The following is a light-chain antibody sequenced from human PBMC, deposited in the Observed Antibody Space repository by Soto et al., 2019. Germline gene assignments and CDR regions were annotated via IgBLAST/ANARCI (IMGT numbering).Light chain of an antibody. J-gene: IGLJ2*01. CDR2: QDS. CDR1: KLGDKY. Sequence: SYELTQPPSVSVSPGQTASITCSGDKLGDKYACWYQQKPGQSPVLVIYQDSKRPSGIPERFSGSNSGNTATLTISGTQAMDEADYDCQAWDSSTGDVVFGGGTKLTVL. CDR3: QAWDSSTGDVV. V-gene: IGLV3-1*01.